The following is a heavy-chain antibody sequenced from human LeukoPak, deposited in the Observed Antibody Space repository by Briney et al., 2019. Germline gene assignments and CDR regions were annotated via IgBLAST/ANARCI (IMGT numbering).Heavy chain of an antibody. D-gene: IGHD1-26*01. CDR1: GFTFSSYA. Sequence: GGSLRLSCAASGFTFSSYAMHWVRQAPGKGLEWVAVISYDGSNKYYADSVKGRFTISRDNSKNTLYLQMNSLGAEDTAVYYCARDAGLAVYSGSSPVGYYGMDVWGQGTTVTVSS. CDR2: ISYDGSNK. J-gene: IGHJ6*02. V-gene: IGHV3-30-3*01. CDR3: ARDAGLAVYSGSSPVGYYGMDV.